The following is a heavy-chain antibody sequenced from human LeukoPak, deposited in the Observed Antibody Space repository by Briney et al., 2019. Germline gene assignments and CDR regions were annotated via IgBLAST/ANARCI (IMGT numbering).Heavy chain of an antibody. CDR2: IYYSGST. D-gene: IGHD3-10*01. V-gene: IGHV4-59*01. J-gene: IGHJ4*02. Sequence: SETLSLTCTVSGGSISSYYWSWIRQPPGKGLEWIGYIYYSGSTNYNPSLKSRVTISVDTSKNQFSLKLSSVTAADTAVYYCARGMVRGVDYWGRGTLVTVSS. CDR1: GGSISSYY. CDR3: ARGMVRGVDY.